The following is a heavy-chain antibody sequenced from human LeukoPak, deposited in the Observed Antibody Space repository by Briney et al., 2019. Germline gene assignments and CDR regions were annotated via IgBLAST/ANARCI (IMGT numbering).Heavy chain of an antibody. D-gene: IGHD3-22*01. CDR1: GVTFISYA. CDR3: ARENYYDSSGEIDY. J-gene: IGHJ4*02. Sequence: SLRLSSAASGVTFISYAMHWVRQAPGKGLEWLAVILYDGSNKYYADSVNGRVTISRDNSKNTLYLQMNSLRAEDTAVYYCARENYYDSSGEIDYWGQGTLVTVSS. V-gene: IGHV3-30*01. CDR2: ILYDGSNK.